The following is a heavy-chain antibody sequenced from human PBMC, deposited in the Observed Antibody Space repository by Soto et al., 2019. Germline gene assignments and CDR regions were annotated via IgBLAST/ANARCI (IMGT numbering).Heavy chain of an antibody. J-gene: IGHJ4*02. V-gene: IGHV1-18*04. D-gene: IGHD3-3*01. CDR3: VRQYFDFWTDYPDFDY. CDR1: GYTFSKYD. CDR2: ISPNSGRA. Sequence: QVQLVQSGAEMKRPGASVKVSCKASGYTFSKYDVSWVRQAPGQGLEWLGLISPNSGRASYSEKFQGRVTMSTDTPTTKAYLELRSLRSVDPAVYYCVRQYFDFWTDYPDFDYWGQGTLVTVSS.